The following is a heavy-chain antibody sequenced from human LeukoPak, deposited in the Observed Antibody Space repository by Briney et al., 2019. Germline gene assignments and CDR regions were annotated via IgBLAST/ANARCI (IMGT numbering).Heavy chain of an antibody. Sequence: PSETLSLTCTVSAGSISSYYWSRVRQPPGKGLEWIGYIYYSVTTSYNPSLKSRVTISVDTSKNQFSLKLSSVTAADTAVYYCAKGDGSFDYWGQGTLVTVSS. CDR1: AGSISSYY. V-gene: IGHV4-59*01. CDR3: AKGDGSFDY. J-gene: IGHJ4*02. D-gene: IGHD2-15*01. CDR2: IYYSVTT.